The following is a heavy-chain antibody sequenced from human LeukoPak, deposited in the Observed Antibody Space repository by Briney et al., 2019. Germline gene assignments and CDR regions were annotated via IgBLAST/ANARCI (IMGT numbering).Heavy chain of an antibody. V-gene: IGHV4-59*01. J-gene: IGHJ6*02. D-gene: IGHD3-22*01. CDR3: ARAGHYYDSSGYGYYGMDV. CDR1: GGSISSYY. CDR2: IYYSGST. Sequence: SETLSLTCTVSGGSISSYYWSWIRQPPGKGLEWIGYIYYSGSTNYNPSLKSRVTISVDTSNNQFSLKLSSVTAADTAVYYCARAGHYYDSSGYGYYGMDVWAKGPRSPSP.